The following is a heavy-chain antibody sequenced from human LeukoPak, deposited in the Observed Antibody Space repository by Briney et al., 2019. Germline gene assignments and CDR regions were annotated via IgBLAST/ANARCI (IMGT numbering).Heavy chain of an antibody. V-gene: IGHV3-21*01. CDR1: GFTFSSYW. J-gene: IGHJ3*02. D-gene: IGHD6-13*01. Sequence: PGGSLRLSCAASGFTFSSYWMSWVRQAPGKGLEWVSSISSSSSYIYYADSVKGRFTISRDNAKNSLYLQMNSLRAEDTAVYYCARDRQTAAGTFDIWGQGTMVAVSS. CDR2: ISSSSSYI. CDR3: ARDRQTAAGTFDI.